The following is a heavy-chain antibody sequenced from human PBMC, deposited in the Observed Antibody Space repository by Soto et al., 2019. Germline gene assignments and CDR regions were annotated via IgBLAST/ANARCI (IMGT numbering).Heavy chain of an antibody. Sequence: SETLSLTCTVSGGSISSYYWSWIRQPPGKGLEWIGYIYFSGSTNYNPSLKSRVTISVDTSKNQFSLKLSSVTAADTAVYYWARGGGSWFDYWGQGTLVTVSS. CDR2: IYFSGST. CDR3: ARGGGSWFDY. D-gene: IGHD1-26*01. V-gene: IGHV4-59*01. J-gene: IGHJ4*02. CDR1: GGSISSYY.